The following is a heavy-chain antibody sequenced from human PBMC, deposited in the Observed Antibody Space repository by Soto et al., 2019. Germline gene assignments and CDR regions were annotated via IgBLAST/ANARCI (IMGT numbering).Heavy chain of an antibody. J-gene: IGHJ4*02. V-gene: IGHV3-23*01. CDR3: ARGGQYSSSPRDY. Sequence: GGSLRLSCAASGFTFNTYAMSWVRQAPGKGLEWVSTISGSGGTTYYADSVNDRFTISRDNSKNTLALQMNSLRTEDTAIYYRARGGQYSSSPRDYWGQGALVTVSS. CDR2: ISGSGGTT. CDR1: GFTFNTYA. D-gene: IGHD6-6*01.